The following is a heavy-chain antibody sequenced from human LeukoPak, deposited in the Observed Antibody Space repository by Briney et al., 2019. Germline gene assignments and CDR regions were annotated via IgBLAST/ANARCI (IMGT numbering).Heavy chain of an antibody. D-gene: IGHD3-3*01. V-gene: IGHV3-30-3*01. CDR2: ISYDGSNK. J-gene: IGHJ6*02. Sequence: GGSLRLSCAASGFTFSSYAMHWVRQAPGKGLEWVAVISYDGSNKYYADSVKGRLTISRDNSKNTLYLQMNSLRAEDTAVYYCARDLGIDFWSDSYYYGMDVWGQGTTVTVSS. CDR1: GFTFSSYA. CDR3: ARDLGIDFWSDSYYYGMDV.